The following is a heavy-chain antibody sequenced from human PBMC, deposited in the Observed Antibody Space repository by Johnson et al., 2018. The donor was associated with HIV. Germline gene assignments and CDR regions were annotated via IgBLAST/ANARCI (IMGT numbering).Heavy chain of an antibody. CDR3: AKDRSGGALGACDI. D-gene: IGHD2-15*01. CDR2: IRYDETNK. J-gene: IGHJ3*02. CDR1: GFTFSSHG. Sequence: QVQLVESGGGVVQPGGSLRLSCAASGFTFSSHGMHWVRQAPGKGLEWVTFIRYDETNKYYADSVKGRFTISRDNSKNTLYLQMNSLRDEYTALYYCAKDRSGGALGACDIGGHGTMVTVAS. V-gene: IGHV3-30*02.